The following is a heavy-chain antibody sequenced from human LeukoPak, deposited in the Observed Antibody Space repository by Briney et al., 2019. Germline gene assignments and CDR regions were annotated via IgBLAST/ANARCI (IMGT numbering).Heavy chain of an antibody. V-gene: IGHV3-21*01. CDR2: ISSSSSYI. J-gene: IGHJ4*02. CDR3: ARDRGSHYYDSSGYYYFGY. D-gene: IGHD3-22*01. CDR1: GFTFSSYS. Sequence: PGGSLRLSCAASGFTFSSYSMNWVRQAPGKGLEWVSSISSSSSYIYYADSVKGRFTISRDNAKNSLYLQMNSLRAEDTAVYYCARDRGSHYYDSSGYYYFGYWGQGTLVTVSS.